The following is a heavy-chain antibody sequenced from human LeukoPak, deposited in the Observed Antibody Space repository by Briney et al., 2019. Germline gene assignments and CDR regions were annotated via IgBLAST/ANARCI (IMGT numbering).Heavy chain of an antibody. V-gene: IGHV3-53*01. CDR2: IYSGGST. J-gene: IGHJ4*02. CDR1: GFTVSSNY. CDR3: AGDRDDSSFDY. D-gene: IGHD3-22*01. Sequence: GGSLRLSCVASGFTVSSNYMSWVRQAPGKGLEWVSVIYSGGSTYYADSVKGRFTISRDNSKNTLYLQMNSLRAEDTAVYYCAGDRDDSSFDYWGQGTLVTVSS.